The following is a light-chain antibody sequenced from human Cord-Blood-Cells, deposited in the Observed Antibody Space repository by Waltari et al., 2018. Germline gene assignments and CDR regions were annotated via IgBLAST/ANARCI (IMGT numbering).Light chain of an antibody. Sequence: EIVLTQFQGTLSLFPVVRAGISCRASQGVRSSYLAWYQHIPGHDPRILIDGASSRATSIPGRCSGIGSGPDFTISSGGLEPEDCSEYYFQRYGSSVFTFGPRTKVDI. V-gene: IGKV3-20*01. J-gene: IGKJ3*01. CDR2: GAS. CDR3: QRYGSSVFT. CDR1: QGVRSSY.